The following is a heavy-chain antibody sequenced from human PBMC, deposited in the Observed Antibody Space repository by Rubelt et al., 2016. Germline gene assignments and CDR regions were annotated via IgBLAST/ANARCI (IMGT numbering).Heavy chain of an antibody. D-gene: IGHD3-16*01. V-gene: IGHV4-39*01. J-gene: IGHJ4*02. Sequence: QLQLQESGPGLVKPSETLSLTCTVSSGFISSSSYYWGWIRQPPGKGLEWIGSIYYSGSTYYNPSLKSRVTISVDTSKNQLSLKLSSVTAADTAVYYCAGQYGGAFDYWGQGTLVTVSS. CDR1: SGFISSSSYY. CDR2: IYYSGST. CDR3: AGQYGGAFDY.